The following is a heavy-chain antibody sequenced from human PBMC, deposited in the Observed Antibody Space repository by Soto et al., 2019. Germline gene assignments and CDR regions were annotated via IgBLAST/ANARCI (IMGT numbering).Heavy chain of an antibody. J-gene: IGHJ4*02. V-gene: IGHV4-59*06. CDR1: GGSFSGYY. D-gene: IGHD3-22*01. Sequence: SETLSLTCAVSGGSFSGYYWSWIRQPPGKGLEWIGYIYYSGSTYYNPSLKRRVTISVDTSKDQFSLKLSSVTAADTAVYYCARAAYYDSSGYNLDYWGQGTLVTVSS. CDR2: IYYSGST. CDR3: ARAAYYDSSGYNLDY.